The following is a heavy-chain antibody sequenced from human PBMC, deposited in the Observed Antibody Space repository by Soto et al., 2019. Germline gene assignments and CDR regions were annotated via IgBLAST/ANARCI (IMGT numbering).Heavy chain of an antibody. CDR2: ISEDGRNK. CDR3: AKDSVVATIRIYDY. D-gene: IGHD5-12*01. Sequence: PWGSLRLSCAASGFTFSSYGTHFFRHSPGKGREWVAIISEDGRNKYYADSVKGRFTISRDNSKNTVYLQMNSLRAEDTAVYYCAKDSVVATIRIYDYWGQGTLVTVSS. J-gene: IGHJ4*02. CDR1: GFTFSSYG. V-gene: IGHV3-30*18.